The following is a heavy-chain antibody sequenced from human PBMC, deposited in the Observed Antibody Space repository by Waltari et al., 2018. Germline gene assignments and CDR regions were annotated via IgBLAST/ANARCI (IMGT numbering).Heavy chain of an antibody. Sequence: EVQLVESGGGLVQPGGSLRLSCAASGFSFSTYWMNWARQAPGEGLVGVSRMKSDGRTTAYADSVKGRVTTSRDNAKNTLYLQMNSLRADDTAVYYCVRSAFLDVWGQGTTVTVSS. CDR3: VRSAFLDV. CDR1: GFSFSTYW. D-gene: IGHD3-16*01. CDR2: MKSDGRTT. V-gene: IGHV3-74*01. J-gene: IGHJ6*02.